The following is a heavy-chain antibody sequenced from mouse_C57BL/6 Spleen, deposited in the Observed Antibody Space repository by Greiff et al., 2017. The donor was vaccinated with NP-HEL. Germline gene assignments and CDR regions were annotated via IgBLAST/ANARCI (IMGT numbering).Heavy chain of an antibody. D-gene: IGHD3-1*01. Sequence: LVEPGASVKMSCKASGYTFTDYNMHWVKQSHGKSLEWIGYINPNNGGTSYNQKFKGKATLTVNKSSSTAYMELRSLTSEDSAVYYCARWPSVYYFDYWGQGTTLTVSS. CDR1: GYTFTDYN. J-gene: IGHJ2*01. V-gene: IGHV1-22*01. CDR2: INPNNGGT. CDR3: ARWPSVYYFDY.